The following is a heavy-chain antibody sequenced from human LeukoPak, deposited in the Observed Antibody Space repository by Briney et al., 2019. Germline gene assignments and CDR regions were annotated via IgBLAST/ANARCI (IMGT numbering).Heavy chain of an antibody. Sequence: SETLSLTCTVSGGSISSSSYYWGWIRQPPGKGLEWIGSIYYSGSTYYNPPLKSRVTISVDTSKNQFSLKLSSVTAADTAVYYCARYRTLRYFDWLPIQSYWFDPWGQGTLVTVSS. D-gene: IGHD3-9*01. CDR3: ARYRTLRYFDWLPIQSYWFDP. CDR1: GGSISSSSYY. V-gene: IGHV4-39*01. J-gene: IGHJ5*02. CDR2: IYYSGST.